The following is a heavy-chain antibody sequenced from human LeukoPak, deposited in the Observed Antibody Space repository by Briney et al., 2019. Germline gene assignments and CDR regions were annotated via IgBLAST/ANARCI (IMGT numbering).Heavy chain of an antibody. D-gene: IGHD6-19*01. J-gene: IGHJ6*03. Sequence: PGGSLRLSCAASGFTFSAYNMNWVRRTPGKGLEWVSSITTSSSYMFYADSVRGRFTISRDNAENSLYLQMNSLRDEDTAVYYCARDPYSGGYGAYYYYYMDVWGKGTTVTISS. V-gene: IGHV3-21*01. CDR1: GFTFSAYN. CDR3: ARDPYSGGYGAYYYYYMDV. CDR2: ITTSSSYM.